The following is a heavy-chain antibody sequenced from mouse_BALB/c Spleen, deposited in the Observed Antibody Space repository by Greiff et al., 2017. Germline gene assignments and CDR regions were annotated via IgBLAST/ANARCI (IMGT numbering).Heavy chain of an antibody. J-gene: IGHJ4*01. Sequence: VQLQQSGAELVKPGASVKLSCTASGFNIKDTYMHWVKQRPEQGLEWIGRIDPANGNTKYDPKFQGKATITADTSSNTAYLQLSSLTSEDTAVYYCARSWGTGGAIDYWGQGASVTVSS. CDR1: GFNIKDTY. V-gene: IGHV14-3*02. CDR3: ARSWGTGGAIDY. CDR2: IDPANGNT. D-gene: IGHD4-1*01.